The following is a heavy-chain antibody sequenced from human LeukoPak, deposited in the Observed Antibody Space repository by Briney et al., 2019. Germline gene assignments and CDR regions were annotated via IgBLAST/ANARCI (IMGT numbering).Heavy chain of an antibody. Sequence: SETLSLTCAVYGGSFRGYYWSWIRQPPGKGLEWIGEINYSGSTNYNPSLKSRVTISVDTSKNQFSLKLSSVTAADTAVYYCARGLLRRTMTFFQHWGQGTLVTVSS. CDR2: INYSGST. J-gene: IGHJ1*01. D-gene: IGHD2-2*01. CDR3: ARGLLRRTMTFFQH. V-gene: IGHV4-34*01. CDR1: GGSFRGYY.